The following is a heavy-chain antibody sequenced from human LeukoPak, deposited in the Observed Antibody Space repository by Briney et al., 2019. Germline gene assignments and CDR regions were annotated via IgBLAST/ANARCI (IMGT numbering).Heavy chain of an antibody. J-gene: IGHJ1*01. CDR3: ARDSGQWLVSNFQH. Sequence: PGGSLRLSCAASGFTFSSYSMNWVRQAPGKGLEWVSSISSSSSSYIYYADSVKGRFTISRDNAKNSLYLQMNSLRAEDTAVYYCARDSGQWLVSNFQHWGQGTLVTVSS. D-gene: IGHD6-19*01. V-gene: IGHV3-21*01. CDR1: GFTFSSYS. CDR2: ISSSSSSYI.